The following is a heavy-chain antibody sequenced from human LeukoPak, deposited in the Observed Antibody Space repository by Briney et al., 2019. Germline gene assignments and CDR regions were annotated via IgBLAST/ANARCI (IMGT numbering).Heavy chain of an antibody. D-gene: IGHD5-12*01. V-gene: IGHV1-46*01. CDR1: GYTFTTYY. J-gene: IGHJ3*02. Sequence: GASVKVSCKASGYTFTTYYIHWVRQAPGQGLEWMGIINPSGGGTTYAQKLQGRLTMTRDTSTSTVYMELNSLRSEDTAVYYCERWGDSGYGAFDIWGQGTMVTVSS. CDR2: INPSGGGT. CDR3: ERWGDSGYGAFDI.